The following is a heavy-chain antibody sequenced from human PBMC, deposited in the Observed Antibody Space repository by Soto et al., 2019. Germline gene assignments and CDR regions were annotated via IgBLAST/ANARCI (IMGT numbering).Heavy chain of an antibody. Sequence: QITLKESGPTLVKPTQTLTLTCTFSGFSLSTSEVGVGWIRQPPGKALEWLALIYWYGDKRYSPSLKSRPTITKDTSKNQVVLTMTNMDPADTATYYCAHRRCGGILDYWGQGTLVTVSS. J-gene: IGHJ4*02. D-gene: IGHD3-3*02. V-gene: IGHV2-5*01. CDR3: AHRRCGGILDY. CDR2: IYWYGDK. CDR1: GFSLSTSEVG.